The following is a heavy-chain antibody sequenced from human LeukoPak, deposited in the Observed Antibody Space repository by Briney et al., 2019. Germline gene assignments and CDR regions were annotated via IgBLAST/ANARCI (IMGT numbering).Heavy chain of an antibody. V-gene: IGHV3-11*01. D-gene: IGHD2-2*02. CDR2: ISSSGSPI. J-gene: IGHJ4*02. CDR3: ARVDQIVAAAIVGH. Sequence: PGGSLRLSCVASGFTFSDYYMSWIRQTPGKGLEWLSYISSSGSPISYADSVRGRFTISRDNAKNSLYLQMNSLRAEDTAVYHCARVDQIVAAAIVGHWGQGTLVTVSS. CDR1: GFTFSDYY.